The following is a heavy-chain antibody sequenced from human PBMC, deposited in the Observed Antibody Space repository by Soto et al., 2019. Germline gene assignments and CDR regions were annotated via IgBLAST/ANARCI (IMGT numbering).Heavy chain of an antibody. D-gene: IGHD3-10*01. CDR2: INSDGSST. J-gene: IGHJ6*02. CDR3: ARDRWGGGRDMDV. CDR1: GFTFSTYW. V-gene: IGHV3-74*01. Sequence: HLGGSLRLSCAASGFTFSTYWIHWVRQAPGKGLVWVSRINSDGSSTNYADSVKGRFTISRDNAKNTLFLQMNSLRAEDTAVYYCARDRWGGGRDMDVWGQGTTVTVSS.